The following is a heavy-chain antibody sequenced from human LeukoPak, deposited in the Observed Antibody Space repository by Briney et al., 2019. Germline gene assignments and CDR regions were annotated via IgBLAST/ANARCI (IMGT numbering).Heavy chain of an antibody. Sequence: PSETLSLTCAVYGGSFSGYYWSWIRQPPGKGLEWIGEINHSGSTNHNPSLKSRVTISVDTSKNQFSLKLSSVTAADTAVYYCARLSKGAYYDFWSGYYNPANYYYYYMDVWGKGTTVTVSS. V-gene: IGHV4-34*01. J-gene: IGHJ6*03. CDR3: ARLSKGAYYDFWSGYYNPANYYYYYMDV. CDR1: GGSFSGYY. D-gene: IGHD3-3*01. CDR2: INHSGST.